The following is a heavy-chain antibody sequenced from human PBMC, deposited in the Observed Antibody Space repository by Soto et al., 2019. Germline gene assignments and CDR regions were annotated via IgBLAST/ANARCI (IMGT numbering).Heavy chain of an antibody. D-gene: IGHD6-13*01. V-gene: IGHV3-30*18. CDR2: ISYNGHSK. Sequence: GGSLRLSCAASGFTFTTYGFHWVRQTPGKGLEWVAIISYNGHSKYYVDSVKGRFTISRDNSKSTVYLQMNGLRVEDTAVYYCAKNQDPWFSNSLWAMDVWGQGTTVTV. CDR1: GFTFTTYG. J-gene: IGHJ6*02. CDR3: AKNQDPWFSNSLWAMDV.